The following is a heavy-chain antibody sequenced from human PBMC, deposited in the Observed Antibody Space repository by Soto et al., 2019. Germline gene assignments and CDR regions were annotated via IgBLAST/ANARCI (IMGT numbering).Heavy chain of an antibody. J-gene: IGHJ5*02. D-gene: IGHD2-15*01. CDR2: LYYSGNT. CDR1: GGSISSFNYF. Sequence: QLQLQESGPGLVKPSETLSLTCTVSGGSISSFNYFWGWIRQPPGKGLEWIGSLYYSGNTYYNPSRRSRVTISVDTSKKQCTLTLRSVTAADTAVYYCARGGGSTFNWFDPWGQGTLVTVSP. CDR3: ARGGGSTFNWFDP. V-gene: IGHV4-39*01.